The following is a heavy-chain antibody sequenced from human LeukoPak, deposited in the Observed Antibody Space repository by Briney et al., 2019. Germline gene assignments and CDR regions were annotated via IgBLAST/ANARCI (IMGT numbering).Heavy chain of an antibody. V-gene: IGHV3-13*01. CDR2: ISPAGHT. Sequence: GGSLRLSCAASGFSLSRYDMHWVRQPTGGGLEWVSTISPAGHTYYADSVKGRFTISRDNSKNTLYLQMNSLRAEDTAVYYCAPLRFLEWFNQGYYYGMDVWGQGTTVTVSS. J-gene: IGHJ6*02. D-gene: IGHD3-3*01. CDR1: GFSLSRYD. CDR3: APLRFLEWFNQGYYYGMDV.